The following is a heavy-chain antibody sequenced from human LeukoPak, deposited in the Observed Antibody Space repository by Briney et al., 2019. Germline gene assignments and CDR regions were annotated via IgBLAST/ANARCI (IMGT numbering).Heavy chain of an antibody. V-gene: IGHV4-59*01. Sequence: PSETLSLTCTVSGGSISSYYWSWIRQPPGKGLEWIGYIYYSGGTNYNPSLKSRVTISVDTSKNQFSLKLSSVTAADTAVYYCARGDTAAGSTYWGQGTLVTVSS. J-gene: IGHJ4*02. CDR3: ARGDTAAGSTY. D-gene: IGHD6-13*01. CDR2: IYYSGGT. CDR1: GGSISSYY.